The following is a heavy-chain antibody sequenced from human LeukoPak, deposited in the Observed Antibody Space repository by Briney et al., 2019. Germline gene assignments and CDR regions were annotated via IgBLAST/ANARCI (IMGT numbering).Heavy chain of an antibody. CDR3: ARDGTQRRYSSSWYVDY. CDR2: ISSSSSTI. CDR1: GFTFSSYS. Sequence: PGGSLRLSCAASGFTFSSYSMNWVRQAPGKGLEWVSYISSSSSTIYYADSVKGRFTISRDNAKNSLYLQINSLRAEDTAVYYCARDGTQRRYSSSWYVDYWGQRTLVTVSS. V-gene: IGHV3-48*01. D-gene: IGHD6-13*01. J-gene: IGHJ4*02.